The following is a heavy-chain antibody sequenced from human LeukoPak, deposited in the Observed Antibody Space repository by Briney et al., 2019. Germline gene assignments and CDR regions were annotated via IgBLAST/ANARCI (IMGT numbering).Heavy chain of an antibody. CDR2: IYSGGST. CDR3: ARETRGYSGYDEY. Sequence: GGSLRLSCAASGFTFSSYEMNWVRQAPGKGLEWVSVIYSGGSTYYADSVKGRFTISRDNSKNTLYLQMNSLRAEDTAVYYCARETRGYSGYDEYWGQGTLVTVSS. CDR1: GFTFSSYE. V-gene: IGHV3-53*01. J-gene: IGHJ4*02. D-gene: IGHD5-12*01.